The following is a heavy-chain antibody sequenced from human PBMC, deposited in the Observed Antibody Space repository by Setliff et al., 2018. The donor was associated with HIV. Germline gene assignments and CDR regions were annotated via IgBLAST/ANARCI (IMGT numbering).Heavy chain of an antibody. CDR1: GFTFSSYW. CDR2: INTDGSTT. J-gene: IGHJ4*02. V-gene: IGHV3-74*01. CDR3: ARVPQGHYYFDY. Sequence: LRLSCAASGFTFSSYWMHWVRQAPGKGLMWVSRINTDGSTTSYADSVKGRFTISRDNAKNTLYLQMNSLRAEDTAVYYCARVPQGHYYFDYWGQGTLVTVSS.